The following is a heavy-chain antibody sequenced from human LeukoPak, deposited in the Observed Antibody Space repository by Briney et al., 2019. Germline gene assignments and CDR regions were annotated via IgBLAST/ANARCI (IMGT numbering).Heavy chain of an antibody. Sequence: SETLSLTCTVSGGSISSYYWSWIRQPPGKGLEWIGYIYYSGSTNYNPSLKSRVTISVDTSKNQFSLKLSSVTAADTAVYYCASRSVVNYYDSSGYDQGWYFDYWGQGTLVTVSS. V-gene: IGHV4-59*12. J-gene: IGHJ4*02. CDR2: IYYSGST. D-gene: IGHD3-22*01. CDR3: ASRSVVNYYDSSGYDQGWYFDY. CDR1: GGSISSYY.